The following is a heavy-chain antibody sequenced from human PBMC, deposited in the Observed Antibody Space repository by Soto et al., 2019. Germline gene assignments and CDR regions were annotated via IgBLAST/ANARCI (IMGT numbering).Heavy chain of an antibody. J-gene: IGHJ6*02. Sequence: XETLSLTCTVSGGSISSSSYYWGWIRQPPGKGLEWIGSIFYSGSTYYNPSLKSRVTISVDTSKNQFSLKLSSVTAADTAVYYCVSGYCSSTSCSTIYDYYYGMEVWGQGTTVTVSS. CDR2: IFYSGST. CDR3: VSGYCSSTSCSTIYDYYYGMEV. D-gene: IGHD2-2*02. CDR1: GGSISSSSYY. V-gene: IGHV4-39*01.